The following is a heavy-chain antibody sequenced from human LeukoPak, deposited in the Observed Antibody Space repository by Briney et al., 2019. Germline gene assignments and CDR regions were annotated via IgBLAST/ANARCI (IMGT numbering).Heavy chain of an antibody. V-gene: IGHV4-34*01. D-gene: IGHD1-14*01. Sequence: SETLSLTCAVYDESLNGYYWSWIRQPPGKGLEWIGEMNDSGRTTYNPSLESRATISAERSKNQFSLKLTSVTAADTAVYYCASGSWSRRFAPWGQGTLATVSS. CDR1: DESLNGYY. J-gene: IGHJ5*02. CDR2: MNDSGRT. CDR3: ASGSWSRRFAP.